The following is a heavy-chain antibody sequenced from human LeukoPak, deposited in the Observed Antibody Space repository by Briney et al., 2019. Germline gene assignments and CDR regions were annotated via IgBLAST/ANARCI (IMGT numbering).Heavy chain of an antibody. CDR2: IRYDGNEK. D-gene: IGHD2-21*02. V-gene: IGHV3-30*02. CDR3: AKAYGSRLLKGDHQNMDV. Sequence: GGSLTLSCAAPGLIFSNYGMHWVRQAPGKGLDWVSFIRYDGNEKQYADSMRGRVTISRDNSKGTWFLQMTSLRPEDTAVYYCAKAYGSRLLKGDHQNMDVWGKGTTVIVSS. CDR1: GLIFSNYG. J-gene: IGHJ6*04.